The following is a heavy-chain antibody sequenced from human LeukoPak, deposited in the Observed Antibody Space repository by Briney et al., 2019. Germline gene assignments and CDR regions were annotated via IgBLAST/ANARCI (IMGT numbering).Heavy chain of an antibody. CDR3: ARSEGTAMVTVFDY. CDR1: GFTFSSYA. Sequence: GGSLRLSCAASGFTFSSYAMHWVRQAPGKGLEYVSAISSNGGSTYYANSVKGRFTISRDNSKNTLYPQMGSLRAEDMAVYYCARSEGTAMVTVFDYWGQGTLVTVSS. J-gene: IGHJ4*02. D-gene: IGHD5-18*01. CDR2: ISSNGGST. V-gene: IGHV3-64*01.